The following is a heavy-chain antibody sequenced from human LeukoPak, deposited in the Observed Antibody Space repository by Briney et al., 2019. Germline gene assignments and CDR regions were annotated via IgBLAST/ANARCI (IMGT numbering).Heavy chain of an antibody. Sequence: GGPLRLSCSASGFTFSSYAMHWVRQAPGKGLEYVSAISYNGGSTYYADSVRGRFTISRDNSKNTLYLQMSSLRAEDTAVYYCVKESQVAATPFLFDYWGQGTLVTVSS. V-gene: IGHV3-64D*06. J-gene: IGHJ4*02. CDR2: ISYNGGST. D-gene: IGHD2-15*01. CDR1: GFTFSSYA. CDR3: VKESQVAATPFLFDY.